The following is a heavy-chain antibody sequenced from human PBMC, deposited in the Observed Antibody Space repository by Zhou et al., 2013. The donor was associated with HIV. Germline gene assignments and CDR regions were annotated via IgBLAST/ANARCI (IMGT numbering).Heavy chain of an antibody. D-gene: IGHD2-15*01. J-gene: IGHJ4*02. V-gene: IGHV1-69*05. CDR2: IIPIFGTA. CDR1: GGTFSTYA. CDR3: ARSYYAGSSAYFDY. Sequence: QVQLVQSGNEVKKPGSSVKVSCKASGGTFSTYAVNWVRQAPGQGLEWMGGIIPIFGTANYAQNFQGRVTITTDESTSTVYMDLSSLRSEDTALYYCARSYYAGSSAYFDYWGQGTLVTVSS.